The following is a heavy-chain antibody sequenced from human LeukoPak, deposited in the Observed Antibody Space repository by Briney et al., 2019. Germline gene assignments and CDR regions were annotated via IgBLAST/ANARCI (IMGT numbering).Heavy chain of an antibody. V-gene: IGHV3-74*01. Sequence: QSGGSLRLSCAASGFTFSSYWMHWVRQAPGKGLVWVSRINSDGSSTSYADSVKGRFTISRDNAKNTLYLQMNSLRAEDTAVYYCAREYYDSSGIDYWGQGTLVTVSS. CDR1: GFTFSSYW. CDR3: AREYYDSSGIDY. D-gene: IGHD3-22*01. CDR2: INSDGSST. J-gene: IGHJ4*02.